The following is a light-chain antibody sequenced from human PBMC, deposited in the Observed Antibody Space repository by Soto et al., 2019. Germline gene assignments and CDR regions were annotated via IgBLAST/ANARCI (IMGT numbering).Light chain of an antibody. Sequence: QSALTQPASVSGSPGQSITISCTGTSSDVGAYNYVSWYQQHPGKAPKLMIFEVSDRPSGVSNRFSGSKSGNTASLTISGLGAVDEADCCSSYTSSNTLVFGGGTKLTVL. J-gene: IGLJ2*01. CDR2: EVS. CDR1: SSDVGAYNY. V-gene: IGLV2-14*01. CDR3: SSYTSSNTLV.